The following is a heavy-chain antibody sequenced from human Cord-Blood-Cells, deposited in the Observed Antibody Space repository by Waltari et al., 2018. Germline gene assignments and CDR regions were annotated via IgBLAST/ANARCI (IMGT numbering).Heavy chain of an antibody. CDR2: INSDGSST. V-gene: IGHV3-74*01. Sequence: EVQLVESGGGLVQPGGSLRLSCAASGFTFSSYWMHWVRQAPGKGLVWVSRINSDGSSTSYADSVKGRFTISRDNAKNTRYLQMNSLRAEDTAVYYCARDPIAAAGNWFDPWGQGTLVTVSS. J-gene: IGHJ5*02. CDR3: ARDPIAAAGNWFDP. D-gene: IGHD6-13*01. CDR1: GFTFSSYW.